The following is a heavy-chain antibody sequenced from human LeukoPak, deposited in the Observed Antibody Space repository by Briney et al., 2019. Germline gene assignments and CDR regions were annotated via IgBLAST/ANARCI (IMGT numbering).Heavy chain of an antibody. CDR2: IYYSGST. Sequence: PSQTLSLTCTVSGGSISSGGYYWSWIRQRPGKGLEWIGYIYYSGSTYYNPSLKSRVTISVDTSKNQFSLKLSSVTAADTAVYYCARGRGYYSWFDYWGQGTLVTVSS. CDR3: ARGRGYYSWFDY. V-gene: IGHV4-31*03. J-gene: IGHJ4*02. D-gene: IGHD3-22*01. CDR1: GGSISSGGYY.